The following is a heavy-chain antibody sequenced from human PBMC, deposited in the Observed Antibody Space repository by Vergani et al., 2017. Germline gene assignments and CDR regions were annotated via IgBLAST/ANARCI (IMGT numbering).Heavy chain of an antibody. V-gene: IGHV3-9*01. CDR2: ISWNSDSI. CDR3: VKDIAASGNYWYFDL. J-gene: IGHJ2*01. CDR1: GFTFDDYA. D-gene: IGHD6-13*01. Sequence: EVQLVESGGGLVQPGRSLRLSCAASGFTFDDYAMHWVRQAPGKGLEWVSGISWNSDSIAYADSVKGRFTISRDNAKKSLYLQMNSLRAEDTALYYCVKDIAASGNYWYFDLWGRGTLVTVSS.